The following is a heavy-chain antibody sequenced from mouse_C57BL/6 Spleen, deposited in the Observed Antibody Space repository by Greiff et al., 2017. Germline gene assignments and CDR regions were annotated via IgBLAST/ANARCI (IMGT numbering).Heavy chain of an antibody. J-gene: IGHJ4*01. CDR3: ARRPSDYAMDY. CDR2: INPSSGYT. D-gene: IGHD3-1*01. CDR1: GYTFTSYT. Sequence: VQLVESGAELARPGASVKMSCKASGYTFTSYTMHWVKQRPGQGLEWIGYINPSSGYTKYNQKFKDKATLTADKSSSTAYMQLSSLTSEDSAVYYCARRPSDYAMDYWGQGTSVTVSS. V-gene: IGHV1-4*01.